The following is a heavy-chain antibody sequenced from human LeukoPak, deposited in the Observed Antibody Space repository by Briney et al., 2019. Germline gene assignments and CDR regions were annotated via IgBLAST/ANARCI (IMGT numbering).Heavy chain of an antibody. D-gene: IGHD3-22*01. CDR3: ARVRYYDSSGYYFLD. Sequence: AASVKVSCKASGYTFTSYGISWVRQAPGQGLEWMGWISAYNGNTNYAQKLQGRVTTTTDTSTSTAYMELRSLRSDDTAVYYCARVRYYDSSGYYFLDWGQGTLVTVSS. CDR1: GYTFTSYG. CDR2: ISAYNGNT. V-gene: IGHV1-18*01. J-gene: IGHJ4*02.